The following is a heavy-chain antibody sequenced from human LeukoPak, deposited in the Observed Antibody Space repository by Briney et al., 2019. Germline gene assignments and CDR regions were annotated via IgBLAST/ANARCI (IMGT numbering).Heavy chain of an antibody. CDR3: ARGSSGWYRRIYFDY. Sequence: SETLPLTCAVYGGSFSGYYWSWIRQPPGKGLEWIGEINHSGSTNYNPSLKSRVTISVDTSKNQFSLKLSSVTAADTAVYYCARGSSGWYRRIYFDYWGQGTLVTVSS. CDR2: INHSGST. D-gene: IGHD6-19*01. V-gene: IGHV4-34*01. J-gene: IGHJ4*02. CDR1: GGSFSGYY.